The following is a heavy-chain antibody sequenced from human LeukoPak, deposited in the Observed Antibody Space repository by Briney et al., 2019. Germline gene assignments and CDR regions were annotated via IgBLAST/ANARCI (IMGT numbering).Heavy chain of an antibody. V-gene: IGHV3-74*01. D-gene: IGHD3-10*01. Sequence: GGSLRLSCAASGFSFSSYAMKWVRQAPGKGLVWVSRINSDERNRNYANSVKGRFTISRDNAKNTLYLQMNSLRAEDAAVYYCSRGGWDGSGNYMIDYWGQGTLVTVSS. J-gene: IGHJ4*02. CDR1: GFSFSSYA. CDR3: SRGGWDGSGNYMIDY. CDR2: INSDERNR.